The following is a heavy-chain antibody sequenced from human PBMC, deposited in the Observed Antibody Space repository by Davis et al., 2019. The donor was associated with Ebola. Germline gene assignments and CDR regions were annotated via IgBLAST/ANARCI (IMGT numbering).Heavy chain of an antibody. J-gene: IGHJ5*01. Sequence: GGSLRLSCAVSGFTFRSYAMSWVRQAPGKGLEWVSVISGSGESTYYADSVKGRFTITRAKSKNTLYLQMNGLRAEDTAVYYCARDSYYFGSGSYGTHWFDSWGQGTQVTVSP. V-gene: IGHV3-23*01. D-gene: IGHD3-10*01. CDR1: GFTFRSYA. CDR2: ISGSGEST. CDR3: ARDSYYFGSGSYGTHWFDS.